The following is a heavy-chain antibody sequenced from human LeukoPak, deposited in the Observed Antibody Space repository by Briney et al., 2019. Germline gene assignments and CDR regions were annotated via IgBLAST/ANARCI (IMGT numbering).Heavy chain of an antibody. CDR3: ARGVTWYYDSSVHHYYFDY. V-gene: IGHV1-2*02. CDR1: GYTFTGYY. Sequence: ASLKVSCKASGYTFTGYYMHWVRQAPGQGLEWMGWINPNSGGTNYAQKFQGRVTMTRDTSISTAYMELSRLRSDDTAVYYCARGVTWYYDSSVHHYYFDYSGQGNLVTVSS. J-gene: IGHJ4*02. CDR2: INPNSGGT. D-gene: IGHD3-22*01.